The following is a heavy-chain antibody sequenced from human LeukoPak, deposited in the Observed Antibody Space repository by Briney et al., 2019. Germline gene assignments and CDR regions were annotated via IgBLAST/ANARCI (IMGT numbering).Heavy chain of an antibody. CDR2: IYTSGST. D-gene: IGHD2-2*01. V-gene: IGHV4-4*07. CDR1: GVSISRYF. Sequence: SQTLSLTCAVSGVSISRYFWSWIRQPAGKGLEWIRRIYTSGSTNYNPSLKSRVTMSVDTSKNQFSLKLSSVTAADTAVYYCASSSTSRYYYYGMDVWGQGTTVTVSS. J-gene: IGHJ6*02. CDR3: ASSSTSRYYYYGMDV.